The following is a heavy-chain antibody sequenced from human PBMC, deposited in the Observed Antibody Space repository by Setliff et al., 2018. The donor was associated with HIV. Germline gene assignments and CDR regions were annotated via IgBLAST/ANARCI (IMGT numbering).Heavy chain of an antibody. Sequence: GASVKVSCKASGYTCTSYDINWVRQATGRGLEWMGWMNPNSGNTGYSQKFQVRFTMTADRSTDTAYMELSGLRSEDTAIYYCVLYSTGASRFDYWGQGTLVTVSS. D-gene: IGHD2-8*01. CDR2: MNPNSGNT. CDR1: GYTCTSYD. CDR3: VLYSTGASRFDY. J-gene: IGHJ4*02. V-gene: IGHV1-8*02.